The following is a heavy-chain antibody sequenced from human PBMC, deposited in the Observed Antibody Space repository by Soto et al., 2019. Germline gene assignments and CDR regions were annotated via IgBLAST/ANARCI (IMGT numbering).Heavy chain of an antibody. Sequence: SVKVSCKASGGTFSSYAISWVRQAPGQGLEWMGWIIPNFGTANYAQKFQGRVTITADTSTSTAYMELSSLRSEDTAVYYCARWGFSITRTSAFDYWGQGTLVTVSS. CDR2: IIPNFGTA. CDR3: ARWGFSITRTSAFDY. V-gene: IGHV1-69*06. D-gene: IGHD1-7*01. CDR1: GGTFSSYA. J-gene: IGHJ4*02.